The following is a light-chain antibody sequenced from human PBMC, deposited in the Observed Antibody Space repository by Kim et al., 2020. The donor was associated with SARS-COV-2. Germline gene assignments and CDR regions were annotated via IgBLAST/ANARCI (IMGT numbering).Light chain of an antibody. Sequence: GQRVTISCLGSSSNIGSNNVNWYQQLPGTAPKLLMYRDNQRPSGVPDRFSGSKSGTSASLAISGLQSEDEAGYYCAAWDDSLNGVVFGGGTQLTVL. J-gene: IGLJ2*01. V-gene: IGLV1-44*01. CDR2: RDN. CDR1: SSNIGSNN. CDR3: AAWDDSLNGVV.